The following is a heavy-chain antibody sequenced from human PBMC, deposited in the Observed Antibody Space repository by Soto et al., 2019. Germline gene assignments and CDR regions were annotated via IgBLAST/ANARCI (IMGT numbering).Heavy chain of an antibody. Sequence: SETLSLTCTVSGGSISSGGYYWSWIRQHPGKGLEWIGYIYYSGSTYYNPSLKSRVTISVDTSKNQFSLKLSSVTAADTAVYYCARDRGDGYNYYRFDPWGQGTLVTASS. CDR2: IYYSGST. CDR1: GGSISSGGYY. D-gene: IGHD5-12*01. CDR3: ARDRGDGYNYYRFDP. V-gene: IGHV4-31*03. J-gene: IGHJ5*02.